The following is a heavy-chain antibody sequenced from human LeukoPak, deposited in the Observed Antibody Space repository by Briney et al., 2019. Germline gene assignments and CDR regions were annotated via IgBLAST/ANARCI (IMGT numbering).Heavy chain of an antibody. J-gene: IGHJ3*02. D-gene: IGHD6-19*01. CDR3: ARAESQWLALRAFDI. V-gene: IGHV1-8*03. CDR1: GYTFTSYD. CDR2: MNPNSGNT. Sequence: ASVKVSCKASGYTFTSYDINWVRQATGQGLEWMGWMNPNSGNTGYAQKFQGRVTITRNTSISTAYMELSSLRSEDTAVYYCARAESQWLALRAFDIWGQGTMVTVSS.